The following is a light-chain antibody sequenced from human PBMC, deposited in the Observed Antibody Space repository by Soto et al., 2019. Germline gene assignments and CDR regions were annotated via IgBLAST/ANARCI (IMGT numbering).Light chain of an antibody. J-gene: IGLJ1*01. CDR2: LND. CDR1: FSNIGDNA. V-gene: IGLV1-44*01. CDR3: AAWDDSQNAR. Sequence: QSVLTQPPSLSATPGQRVNISCSGSFSNIGDNAVNWYQQLPGAAPKLLIYLNDQRPSGVPDRFSGSKSGTSAFLAISGLQSEDEADYYCAAWDDSQNARFGTGTKGTVL.